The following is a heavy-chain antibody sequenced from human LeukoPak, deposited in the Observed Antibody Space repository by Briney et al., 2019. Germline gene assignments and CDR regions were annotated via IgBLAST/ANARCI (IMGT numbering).Heavy chain of an antibody. CDR1: GYTFTSYA. J-gene: IGHJ6*02. Sequence: GASVKVSCKASGYTFTSYAMHWVRQAPGQRLEWMGWINAGNGNTKYSQKFQGRVTITRDTSASTAYMELSSLRSEDTAVYYCARERITMVRGPLSYYYGMDVWGQGTTVTVSS. V-gene: IGHV1-3*01. CDR3: ARERITMVRGPLSYYYGMDV. D-gene: IGHD3-10*01. CDR2: INAGNGNT.